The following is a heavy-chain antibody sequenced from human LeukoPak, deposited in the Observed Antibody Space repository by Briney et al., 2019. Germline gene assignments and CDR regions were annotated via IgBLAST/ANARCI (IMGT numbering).Heavy chain of an antibody. CDR2: MNPRDNT. V-gene: IGHV1-8*01. J-gene: IGHJ3*02. CDR3: ARYTQHYGFDI. CDR1: GYTSTSPD. Sequence: GASVKVSCKASGYTSTSPDINWVRQATGRGLEWLGWMNPRDNTGYAQKFQGRVTLTRDKSINTAYMELSSLRSEGTAVYYCARYTQHYGFDIWGQGTMVTVSA. D-gene: IGHD3-3*02.